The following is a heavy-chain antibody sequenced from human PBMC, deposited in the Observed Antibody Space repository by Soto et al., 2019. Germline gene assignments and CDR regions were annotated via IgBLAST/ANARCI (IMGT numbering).Heavy chain of an antibody. CDR3: AGDGREASGMDV. V-gene: IGHV4-59*11. CDR1: GGSISSHY. Sequence: PSETLSLTCTVSGGSISSHYWSWVRQAPGKGLEWIGHIYYRGSTSYNPSLRSRSTISVDTSNNQFSLKLNSVTTADTAVYYCAGDGREASGMDVWGQGTKVTVS. J-gene: IGHJ6*02. D-gene: IGHD1-26*01. CDR2: IYYRGST.